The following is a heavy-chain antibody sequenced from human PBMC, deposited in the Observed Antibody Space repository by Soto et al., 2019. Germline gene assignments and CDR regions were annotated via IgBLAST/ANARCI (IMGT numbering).Heavy chain of an antibody. CDR3: ARCPLLEGAWFDP. V-gene: IGHV1-69*13. J-gene: IGHJ5*02. CDR2: IIPIFGTA. CDR1: GGTFSSYA. Sequence: SVKVSCKASGGTFSSYAISWVRQAPGQGLEWMGGIIPIFGTANYAQKFQGRVTITADESTSTAYMELSSLRSEDTAVYYCARCPLLEGAWFDPWGQGTLVTVSS.